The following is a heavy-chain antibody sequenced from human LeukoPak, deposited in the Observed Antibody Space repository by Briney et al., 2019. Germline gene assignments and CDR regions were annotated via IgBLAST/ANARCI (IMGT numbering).Heavy chain of an antibody. Sequence: SETLSLTCTVSGGSISSYYWSWIRQPAGKGLEWIGRIYTSGSTNYNPSLKCRVTMSVDTSKNQFSLKLSSVTAADTAVYYCARDSQYQLLGYFDYWGQGTLVTVSS. CDR2: IYTSGST. CDR3: ARDSQYQLLGYFDY. D-gene: IGHD2-2*01. V-gene: IGHV4-4*07. J-gene: IGHJ4*02. CDR1: GGSISSYY.